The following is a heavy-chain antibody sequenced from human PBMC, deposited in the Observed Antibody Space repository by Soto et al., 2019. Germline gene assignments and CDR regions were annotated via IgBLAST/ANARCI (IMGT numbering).Heavy chain of an antibody. CDR3: ARVNGDNGAFDI. CDR1: GFTFRTYS. CDR2: INWNGGST. Sequence: GGSLRLSCAASGFTFRTYSMNWVRQAPGKGLEWVSGINWNGGSTGYADSVKGRFTISRDNAKNSLYLQMNSLRAEDTALYYCARVNGDNGAFDIWGQGTMVTVSS. J-gene: IGHJ3*02. V-gene: IGHV3-20*04. D-gene: IGHD2-21*01.